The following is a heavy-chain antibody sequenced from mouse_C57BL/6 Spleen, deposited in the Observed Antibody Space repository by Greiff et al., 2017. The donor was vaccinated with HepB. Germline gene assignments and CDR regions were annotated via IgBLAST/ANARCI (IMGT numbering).Heavy chain of an antibody. Sequence: QLQQSGPGLVKPSQSLSLTCSVTGYSITSGYYWNWIRQFPGNKLEWMGYISYDGSNNYNPSLKNRISITRDTSKNQFFLKLNSVTTEDTATYYCARDPYYYGSSYGQYFDYWGQGTTLTVSS. D-gene: IGHD1-1*01. J-gene: IGHJ2*01. CDR1: GYSITSGYY. CDR3: ARDPYYYGSSYGQYFDY. CDR2: ISYDGSN. V-gene: IGHV3-6*01.